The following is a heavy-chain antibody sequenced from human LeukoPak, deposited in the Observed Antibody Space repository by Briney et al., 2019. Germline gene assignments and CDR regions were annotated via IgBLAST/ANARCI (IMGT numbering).Heavy chain of an antibody. J-gene: IGHJ4*02. D-gene: IGHD6-19*01. V-gene: IGHV3-66*01. CDR1: GFTVSSDY. CDR3: TRGGSVPATKSFDY. CDR2: IYSGGTT. Sequence: PGGSLRLSCSASGFTVSSDYMSWVRQAPGKGLAWLSVIYSGGTTYYADSVKGRFTISRDNSMNTVYLQMNSLRVEDTAVYYCTRGGSVPATKSFDYWGQGTLVTVSS.